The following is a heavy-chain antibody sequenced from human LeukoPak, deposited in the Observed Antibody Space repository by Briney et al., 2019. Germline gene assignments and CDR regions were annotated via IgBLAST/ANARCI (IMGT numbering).Heavy chain of an antibody. CDR2: IYYSGST. Sequence: PSEALSLTCTVSGGSISSSSYYWGWIRQPPGKGLEWIGSIYYSGSTYYNPSLKSRVTISVDTSKNQFSLKLSSVTAADTAVYYCARGAGYSGYEDYFDYWGQGTLVTVSS. D-gene: IGHD5-12*01. J-gene: IGHJ4*02. V-gene: IGHV4-39*07. CDR1: GGSISSSSYY. CDR3: ARGAGYSGYEDYFDY.